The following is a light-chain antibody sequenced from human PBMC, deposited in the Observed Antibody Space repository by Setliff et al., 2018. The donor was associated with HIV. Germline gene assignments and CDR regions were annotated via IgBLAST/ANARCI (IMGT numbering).Light chain of an antibody. J-gene: IGLJ3*02. CDR2: GTK. CDR3: QAYDSNLSGLWV. Sequence: QSVLTQPPSVSGAPGQRVTISCTGSSSNIGAGYDVHWYQQLPGTAPKLLIYGTKFRPSGVPDRFSGSKSGTSASLAITGLQAEDEADYYCQAYDSNLSGLWVFGGGTKVTVL. CDR1: SSNIGAGYD. V-gene: IGLV1-40*01.